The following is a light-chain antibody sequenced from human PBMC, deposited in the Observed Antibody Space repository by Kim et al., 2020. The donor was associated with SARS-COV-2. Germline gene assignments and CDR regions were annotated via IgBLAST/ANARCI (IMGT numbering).Light chain of an antibody. V-gene: IGLV2-8*01. Sequence: QSALTQPPSASGSPGQSVTISCTGTSSDVGGYNYVSWYQQHPGKAPKLMMYEVSKRPSGVPDRFSGSKSGNTASLTVSGLQAEDEADYYCTSYADSSNVVFGGGTKLTVL. CDR2: EVS. CDR1: SSDVGGYNY. CDR3: TSYADSSNVV. J-gene: IGLJ3*02.